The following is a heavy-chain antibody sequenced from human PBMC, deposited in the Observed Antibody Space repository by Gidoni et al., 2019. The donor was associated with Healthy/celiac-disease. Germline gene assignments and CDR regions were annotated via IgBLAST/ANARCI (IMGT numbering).Heavy chain of an antibody. CDR3: AKALWFGEYKPNYYFDY. J-gene: IGHJ4*02. CDR2: ISGSGGST. D-gene: IGHD3-10*01. V-gene: IGHV3-23*01. CDR1: GFTFSSYA. Sequence: EVQLLESGGGLVQPGGSLRLSCAASGFTFSSYAMSWVRQAPGKGLEWVSAISGSGGSTYYADSVKGRFTISRDNSKNTLYLQMNSLRAEDTAVYYCAKALWFGEYKPNYYFDYWGQGTLVTVSS.